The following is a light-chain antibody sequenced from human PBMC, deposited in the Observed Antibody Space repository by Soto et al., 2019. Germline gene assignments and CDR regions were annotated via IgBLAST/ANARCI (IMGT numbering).Light chain of an antibody. Sequence: QSALTQPASVSGSPGQSIAISCTGTSSDVGGYDYVSWYQQHAGKAPKLMIYDVSNRPSGVPNRFSGSKSGNTASLTISGLRAEDEADYYYSSHTSIHTYVFGTGTKLTVL. CDR1: SSDVGGYDY. V-gene: IGLV2-14*01. CDR2: DVS. CDR3: SSHTSIHTYV. J-gene: IGLJ1*01.